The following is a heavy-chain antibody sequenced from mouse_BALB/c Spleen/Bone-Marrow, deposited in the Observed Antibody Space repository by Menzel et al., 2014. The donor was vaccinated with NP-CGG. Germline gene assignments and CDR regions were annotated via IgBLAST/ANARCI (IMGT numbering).Heavy chain of an antibody. CDR1: GYTFTSYW. CDR3: ARHYRSYFDY. J-gene: IGHJ2*01. V-gene: IGHV1-7*01. Sequence: VQGAESGAELAKPGASVKMSCKASGYTFTSYWMHWVKQRPGQGLEWIGYINPSTGYTEYNQKFKDKATLTADKSSSTAYMQLSSLTSEDSAVYYCARHYRSYFDYWGQGTTLTVSS. CDR2: INPSTGYT. D-gene: IGHD2-14*01.